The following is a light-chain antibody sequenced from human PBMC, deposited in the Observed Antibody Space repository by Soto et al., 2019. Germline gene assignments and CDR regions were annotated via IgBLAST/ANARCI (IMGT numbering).Light chain of an antibody. J-gene: IGLJ3*02. CDR1: SSNIGAGYD. CDR3: QSYDSSLSGWV. CDR2: GTT. V-gene: IGLV1-40*01. Sequence: QSVLTQPPSVSGAPGQRVTISCTGSSSNIGAGYDLHWYQQLPGTAPKLLMYGTTNRPSGVPDRFSGSKSGTSASLAITGLQAEDEADYYCQSYDSSLSGWVFGGGTKVTVL.